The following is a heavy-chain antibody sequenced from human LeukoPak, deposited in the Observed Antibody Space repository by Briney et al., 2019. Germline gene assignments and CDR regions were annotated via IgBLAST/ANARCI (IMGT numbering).Heavy chain of an antibody. CDR3: AREPDYGGYQGVFDP. V-gene: IGHV4-4*07. CDR2: IYTSGST. CDR1: GGSISSYY. J-gene: IGHJ5*02. Sequence: TTSETLSLTCTVSGGSISSYYWSWIRQPAGKGLEWIGRIYTSGSTDYNPSLKSRVTMSVDTSKNQFSLKLSSVTAADTAVYYCAREPDYGGYQGVFDPWGQGTLVTVSS. D-gene: IGHD4-17*01.